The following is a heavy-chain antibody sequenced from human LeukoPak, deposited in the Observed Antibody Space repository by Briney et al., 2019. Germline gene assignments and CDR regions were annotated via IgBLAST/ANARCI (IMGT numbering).Heavy chain of an antibody. V-gene: IGHV4-4*07. D-gene: IGHD3-22*01. CDR3: ARARDYYDSSSYPNWFDP. J-gene: IGHJ5*02. CDR2: IYSSGST. Sequence: PSETLSLTCTVSGGSISSYYWTWIRQPAGKGLEWIGRIYSSGSTNCNPSLKSRVTMSVDKSQNQFSLKLSSVTAADTAVYYCARARDYYDSSSYPNWFDPWGQGTLVTVSS. CDR1: GGSISSYY.